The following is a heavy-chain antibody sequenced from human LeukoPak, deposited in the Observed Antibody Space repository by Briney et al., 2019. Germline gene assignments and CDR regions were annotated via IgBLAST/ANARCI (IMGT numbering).Heavy chain of an antibody. V-gene: IGHV7-4-1*02. CDR2: INTNTGNP. J-gene: IGHJ4*02. D-gene: IGHD2-8*01. Sequence: ASVKVSCKASGYTFTGYYMHWVRQAPGQGLEWMGWINTNTGNPTYAQGFTGRFVFSLDTSVSTAYLQISSLKAEDTAVYYCARASYCTNGVCFGDLGFDYWGQGTLVTVSS. CDR3: ARASYCTNGVCFGDLGFDY. CDR1: GYTFTGYY.